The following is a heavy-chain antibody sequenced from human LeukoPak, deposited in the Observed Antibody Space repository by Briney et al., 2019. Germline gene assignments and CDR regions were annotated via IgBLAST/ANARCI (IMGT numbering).Heavy chain of an antibody. J-gene: IGHJ4*02. CDR2: ISSSSSYI. CDR3: AREWELTVFDY. D-gene: IGHD1-26*01. CDR1: GFTFSSYR. Sequence: GGSLRLSCAASGFTFSSYRMNWVRQAPGKGLEWVSSISSSSSYIYYADSVKGRFTISRDNAKNSLYLQMNSLRAEDTAVYYCAREWELTVFDYWGQGTLVTVSS. V-gene: IGHV3-21*01.